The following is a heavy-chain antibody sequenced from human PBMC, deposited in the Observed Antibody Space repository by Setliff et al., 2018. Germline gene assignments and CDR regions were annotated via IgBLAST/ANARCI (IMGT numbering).Heavy chain of an antibody. CDR3: ARTNVYVSSGYYYAPDY. V-gene: IGHV1-18*01. J-gene: IGHJ4*02. D-gene: IGHD3-22*01. CDR2: INNYSFKT. Sequence: ASVKVSCKTSGYTFTNYGITWVRQAPGQGLEWMGWINNYSFKTNYPQKFLGRVTVTTDTSTGTAYMELGSLTSDDTAIYYCARTNVYVSSGYYYAPDYWGPGTLFTVSS. CDR1: GYTFTNYG.